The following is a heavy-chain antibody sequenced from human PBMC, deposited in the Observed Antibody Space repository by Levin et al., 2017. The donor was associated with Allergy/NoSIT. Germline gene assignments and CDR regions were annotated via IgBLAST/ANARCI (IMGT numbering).Heavy chain of an antibody. CDR1: GFTFSNYA. D-gene: IGHD4-17*01. Sequence: GGSLRLSCAASGFTFSNYAMSWVRQAPGKGLEWVSAISGSGGSTYYADSVKGRFTLSRDNSKNTLYLQMNSLRAEDTAIYYCAKDGTGGAVTPEYFQHWGQGTLLIVSS. V-gene: IGHV3-23*01. CDR2: ISGSGGST. CDR3: AKDGTGGAVTPEYFQH. J-gene: IGHJ1*01.